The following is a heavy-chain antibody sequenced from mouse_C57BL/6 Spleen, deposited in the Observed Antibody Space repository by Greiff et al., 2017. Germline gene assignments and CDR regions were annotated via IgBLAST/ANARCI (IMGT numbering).Heavy chain of an antibody. J-gene: IGHJ1*03. Sequence: VQLKQSGPGLVKPSQSLSLTCSVTGYSITSGYYWNWIRQFPGNKLEWMGYISYDGSNNYNPSLKNRISITRDTSKNQFFLKLNSVTTEDTATYYCAREPITTVVATDWYFDVWGTGTTVTVSS. D-gene: IGHD1-1*01. V-gene: IGHV3-6*01. CDR2: ISYDGSN. CDR1: GYSITSGYY. CDR3: AREPITTVVATDWYFDV.